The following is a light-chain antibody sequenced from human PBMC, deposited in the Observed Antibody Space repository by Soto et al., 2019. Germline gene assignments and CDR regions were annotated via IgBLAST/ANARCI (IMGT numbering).Light chain of an antibody. CDR2: KAS. CDR3: QHYNSYSEA. J-gene: IGKJ1*01. Sequence: DIQMTQSPSTLSGSVGDRVTITCRASQTISSWLAWYQKPGKAPKLLIYKASTLKSGVPSRFSGSGSGTEFTLNISSLQPDDFATYYCQHYNSYSEAFGQGTKVEIK. V-gene: IGKV1-5*03. CDR1: QTISSW.